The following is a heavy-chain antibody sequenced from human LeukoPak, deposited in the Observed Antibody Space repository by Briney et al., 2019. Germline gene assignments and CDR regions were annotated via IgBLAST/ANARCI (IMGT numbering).Heavy chain of an antibody. V-gene: IGHV3-30*04. Sequence: QPGRSLRLSCAASGFTFSSYAMHWVRQAPGKGLEWVAVISYDGSNKYYADSVKGRFTISRDNSKNTLYLQMNSLRAEDTAVYYCARVGIAAAARHYYGMDVWGQGTTVTVSS. CDR3: ARVGIAAAARHYYGMDV. CDR2: ISYDGSNK. D-gene: IGHD6-13*01. J-gene: IGHJ6*02. CDR1: GFTFSSYA.